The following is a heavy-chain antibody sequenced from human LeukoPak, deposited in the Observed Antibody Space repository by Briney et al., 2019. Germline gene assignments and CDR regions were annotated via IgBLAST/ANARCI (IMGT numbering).Heavy chain of an antibody. CDR3: ATDRERDPSVYYLV. D-gene: IGHD3-22*01. J-gene: IGHJ4*02. V-gene: IGHV3-23*01. CDR1: GFTFSDYA. Sequence: GGSLRLSCAASGFTFSDYAMSWVRQAPGQGLEWVSTISDDGSGTYYADSVKGRSTISRDNSKNTLFLQISSLRAEDSAVYYCATDRERDPSVYYLVGGQGTLITVSS. CDR2: ISDDGSGT.